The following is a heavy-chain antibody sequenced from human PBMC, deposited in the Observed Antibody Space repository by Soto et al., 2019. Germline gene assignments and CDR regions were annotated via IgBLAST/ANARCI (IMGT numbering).Heavy chain of an antibody. J-gene: IGHJ3*02. CDR2: IYYSGST. D-gene: IGHD4-17*01. CDR3: ARERTRATVAHDAFDI. V-gene: IGHV4-31*03. CDR1: GGSISSGGYY. Sequence: QVQLQESGPGLVKPSQTLSLTCTVSGGSISSGGYYWSWIRQHPGKGLEWIGYIYYSGSTYYNPSLKSRVTISVDTSKNQFSLKLSSVTAADTAVYYCARERTRATVAHDAFDIWGQGTMVTVSS.